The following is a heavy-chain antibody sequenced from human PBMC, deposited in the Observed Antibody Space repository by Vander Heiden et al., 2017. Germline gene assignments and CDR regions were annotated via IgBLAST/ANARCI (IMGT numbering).Heavy chain of an antibody. CDR1: GFSLRTSGVG. CDR2: LSFDDDK. V-gene: IGHV2-5*02. CDR3: AHRQGRAGEIPFDI. D-gene: IGHD7-27*01. Sequence: QITLKESGPTLVKPTQTLTLTCSFSGFSLRTSGVGVGWIRQPPGKALEWLSLLSFDDDKHYSPSLKSRLTITKDTSKNQVVLTMTNMDPIDTATYYCAHRQGRAGEIPFDIWGQGTMVTVSS. J-gene: IGHJ3*02.